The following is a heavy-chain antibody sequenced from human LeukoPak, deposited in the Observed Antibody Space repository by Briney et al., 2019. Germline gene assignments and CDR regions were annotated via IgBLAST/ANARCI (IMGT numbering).Heavy chain of an antibody. Sequence: SETLSLTCTVSGGSISSSCWWSWVRQPPGKGLEWIGEIYHSGSTNYSPSLKSRVTISVDKSKNQFSLKLSSVTAADTAVYYCARKSYDSSGHFDYWGQGALVTVSS. D-gene: IGHD3-22*01. CDR3: ARKSYDSSGHFDY. CDR1: GGSISSSCW. J-gene: IGHJ4*02. V-gene: IGHV4-4*02. CDR2: IYHSGST.